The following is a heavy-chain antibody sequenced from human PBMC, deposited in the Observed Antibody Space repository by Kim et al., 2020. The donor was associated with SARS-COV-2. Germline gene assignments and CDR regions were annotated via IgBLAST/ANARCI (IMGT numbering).Heavy chain of an antibody. Sequence: SRVTISVDTSKNQFALKLSSVSAADTAVYYCAREGGGVVAATPPKGWFDPWGQGTLVTVSS. CDR3: AREGGGVVAATPPKGWFDP. V-gene: IGHV4-39*06. D-gene: IGHD2-15*01. J-gene: IGHJ5*02.